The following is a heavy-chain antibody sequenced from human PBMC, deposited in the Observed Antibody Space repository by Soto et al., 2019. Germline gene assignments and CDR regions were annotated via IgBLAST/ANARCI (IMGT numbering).Heavy chain of an antibody. J-gene: IGHJ6*02. Sequence: QVRLVQSGTEVKKPGASVMVSCKATGYTFANYAIHWVRQAPGQDFEWMGWINAGNGNTRNSQKFQGRVTFTRDTSATTAHMEVGSLRFEDTAVYYCARDLSGWWLTNGDVGVDVWGQGTTVLVSS. D-gene: IGHD6-19*01. CDR1: GYTFANYA. CDR2: INAGNGNT. CDR3: ARDLSGWWLTNGDVGVDV. V-gene: IGHV1-3*01.